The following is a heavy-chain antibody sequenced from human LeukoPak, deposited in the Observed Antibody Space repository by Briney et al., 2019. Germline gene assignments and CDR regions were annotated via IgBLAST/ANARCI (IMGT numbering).Heavy chain of an antibody. D-gene: IGHD4-23*01. J-gene: IGHJ4*02. CDR2: ISKSGSDR. CDR3: ARVGRSTVGGY. Sequence: GGSLRLSCAVSGFSVSSYEMNWVRQAPGKGLEWVSYISKSGSDRYNADPVKGRFTMSRDNAKNSLYLQMNSLRVDDTAVYYCARVGRSTVGGYWGQGTLVTVSS. V-gene: IGHV3-48*03. CDR1: GFSVSSYE.